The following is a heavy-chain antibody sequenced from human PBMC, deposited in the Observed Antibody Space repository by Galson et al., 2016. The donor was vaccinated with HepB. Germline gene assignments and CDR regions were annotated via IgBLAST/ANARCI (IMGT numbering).Heavy chain of an antibody. CDR2: VFSSGAP. CDR1: GGSINSRNYY. CDR3: AREKPGKGGYVRTTYYFDY. Sequence: ETLSLTCSVSGGSINSRNYYWAWIRQPPGKGLEWIGSVFSSGAPSYHPSLKSRVTISVDPSKTQFSLKMNFVSAADTAVYFCAREKPGKGGYVRTTYYFDYWGQGTLVTVSS. J-gene: IGHJ4*02. D-gene: IGHD5-24*01. V-gene: IGHV4-39*01.